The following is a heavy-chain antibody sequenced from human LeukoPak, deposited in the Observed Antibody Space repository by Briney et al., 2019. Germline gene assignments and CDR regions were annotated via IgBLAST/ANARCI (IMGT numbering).Heavy chain of an antibody. CDR2: ISGSGGGV. D-gene: IGHD6-19*01. CDR1: GFTFSTYA. J-gene: IGHJ4*02. CDR3: ARGSSGWPEVGWGIDY. V-gene: IGHV3-23*01. Sequence: SGGSLRLSCAASGFTFSTYAMSWVRQAPGKGLEWVSAISGSGGGVYYADPVKGLFTISRDNSKNTLYLQMNSLRADDTALYYCARGSSGWPEVGWGIDYWGQGTLVTVSS.